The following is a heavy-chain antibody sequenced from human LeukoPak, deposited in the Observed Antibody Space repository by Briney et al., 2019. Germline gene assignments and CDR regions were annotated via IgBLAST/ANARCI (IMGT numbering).Heavy chain of an antibody. Sequence: PGGSLRLSCVASGFTFGKYWMSWVRQAPGKGLEWVANIKLDGSEKNYVDSVKGRFTISRDNTKNSLYLQMNSLRVEDTAVYYCARDPAGYCSGGSCYSGFYFDNWGQGTLVTVSS. V-gene: IGHV3-7*03. CDR3: ARDPAGYCSGGSCYSGFYFDN. D-gene: IGHD2-15*01. CDR1: GFTFGKYW. CDR2: IKLDGSEK. J-gene: IGHJ4*02.